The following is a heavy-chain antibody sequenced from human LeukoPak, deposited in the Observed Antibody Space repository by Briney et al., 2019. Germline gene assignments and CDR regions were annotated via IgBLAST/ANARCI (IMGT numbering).Heavy chain of an antibody. CDR2: ITTSSSYI. Sequence: GGSLRLSCAASGFTFSSYSLNWVRQAPGKGLEWVSSITTSSSYIYYADSVKGQFTISRDNAKNSLYLQMNSLRAEDTAVYYCARDLGGYSYGSHFDYWGQGTLVTVSS. J-gene: IGHJ4*02. CDR3: ARDLGGYSYGSHFDY. V-gene: IGHV3-21*01. CDR1: GFTFSSYS. D-gene: IGHD5-18*01.